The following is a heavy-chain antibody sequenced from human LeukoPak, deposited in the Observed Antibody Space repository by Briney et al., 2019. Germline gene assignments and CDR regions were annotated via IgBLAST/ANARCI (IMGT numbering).Heavy chain of an antibody. V-gene: IGHV1-69*01. CDR1: GGTFSIYA. CDR3: ASGSSGYGYYYYMDV. CDR2: IIPIFGTA. J-gene: IGHJ6*03. D-gene: IGHD3-22*01. Sequence: SVKVSCXASGGTFSIYAISWVRQAPGQGLEWMGGIIPIFGTANYAQKFQGRVTITADESTSTAYMELSSLRSEDTAVYYCASGSSGYGYYYYMDVWGKGTTVTVSS.